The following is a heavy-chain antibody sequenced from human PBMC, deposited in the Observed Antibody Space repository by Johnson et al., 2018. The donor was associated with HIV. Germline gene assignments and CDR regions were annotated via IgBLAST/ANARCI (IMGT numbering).Heavy chain of an antibody. Sequence: VQLVESGGGLVKPGGSLRLSCAASGFTFSNAWMSWVRQAPGTGLEWVGRIPSKTDAGTTDYASPVKGRFTIARAESKNTLYLQMNCRKTEDTAVYYCPTDDLGVDAFDIWGQGTMVTVSS. CDR2: IPSKTDAGTT. CDR3: PTDDLGVDAFDI. D-gene: IGHD3-16*01. CDR1: GFTFSNAW. J-gene: IGHJ3*02. V-gene: IGHV3-15*01.